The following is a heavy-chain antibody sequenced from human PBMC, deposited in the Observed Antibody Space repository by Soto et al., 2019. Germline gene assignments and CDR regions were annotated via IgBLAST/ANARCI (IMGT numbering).Heavy chain of an antibody. D-gene: IGHD3-16*01. CDR3: ARGFATLDAFDI. J-gene: IGHJ3*02. CDR1: GGSSGSFD. Sequence: SETLSLTCTVSGGSSGSFDGSWIRQPPGKGLEWIGYIYYSGSTNYNPSLKSRVTISVDTSKNQFSLKLSSVTAADAAVYYCARGFATLDAFDIWGQGTMVT. V-gene: IGHV4-59*01. CDR2: IYYSGST.